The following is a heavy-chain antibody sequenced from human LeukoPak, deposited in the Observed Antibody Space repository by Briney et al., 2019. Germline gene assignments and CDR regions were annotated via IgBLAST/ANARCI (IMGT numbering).Heavy chain of an antibody. CDR3: ARGEAVAGTFYFDY. V-gene: IGHV1-46*01. Sequence: ASVKVSCEASGYTFTSYYMHCGRQAPGQGLEWMGIINPSGGSTSYAQTFQGRVTMTRDTSTSTVYMELSSLRSEDTAVYYCARGEAVAGTFYFDYWGQGTLVTVSS. J-gene: IGHJ4*02. D-gene: IGHD6-19*01. CDR1: GYTFTSYY. CDR2: INPSGGST.